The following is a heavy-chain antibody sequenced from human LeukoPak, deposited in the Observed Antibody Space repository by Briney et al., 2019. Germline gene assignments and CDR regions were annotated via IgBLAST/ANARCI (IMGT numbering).Heavy chain of an antibody. CDR1: GGSISSYY. Sequence: SETLSLTCNVSGGSISSYYWSWIRQPPGKGLEWIGYIYYSGSTNYNPSLKSRVTVSVDTSKNQFSLKLSSVTAADTAVYYCARDEGGHSGYDFFDYWGQGTLVTVSS. D-gene: IGHD5-12*01. V-gene: IGHV4-59*12. CDR2: IYYSGST. J-gene: IGHJ4*02. CDR3: ARDEGGHSGYDFFDY.